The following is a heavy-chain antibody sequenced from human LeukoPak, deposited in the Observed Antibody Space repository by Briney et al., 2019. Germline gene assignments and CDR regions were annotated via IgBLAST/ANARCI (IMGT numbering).Heavy chain of an antibody. J-gene: IGHJ4*02. CDR2: IYYSGST. D-gene: IGHD3-22*01. V-gene: IGHV4-59*01. CDR3: ARSPPGYYDSSGYYGAHFDY. Sequence: PSETLSLTCTVSGGSISSYYWSWIRQPPGKGLEWIGYIYYSGSTNYNPSLKSRVTISVDTSKNQFSLKLSSVTAAETAVYYCARSPPGYYDSSGYYGAHFDYWGQGTLVTVSS. CDR1: GGSISSYY.